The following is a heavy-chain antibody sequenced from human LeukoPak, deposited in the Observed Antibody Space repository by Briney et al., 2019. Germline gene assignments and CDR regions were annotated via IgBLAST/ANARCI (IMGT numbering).Heavy chain of an antibody. Sequence: ASVKVSCKASGYTFTGYYMHWVRQAPGQGLEWMGWINPNSGGTNYAQKFQGRVTMTRDTSISTAYMELSRLRPDDTAVYYCAREEFVGYCSSTSCYRVLDYWGQGTLVTVSS. CDR2: INPNSGGT. D-gene: IGHD2-2*01. CDR1: GYTFTGYY. V-gene: IGHV1-2*02. J-gene: IGHJ4*02. CDR3: AREEFVGYCSSTSCYRVLDY.